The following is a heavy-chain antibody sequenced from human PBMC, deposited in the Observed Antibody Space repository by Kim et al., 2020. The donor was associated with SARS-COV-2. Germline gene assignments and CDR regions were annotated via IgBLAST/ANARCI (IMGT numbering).Heavy chain of an antibody. J-gene: IGHJ4*02. D-gene: IGHD3-10*01. CDR2: ISGSGGGT. Sequence: GGSLRLSCAASGFIFGNYAMTWVRQAPGKGLEWVSGISGSGGGTYYANSVKGRFTISRDNSKNMLYLQMNSLRAEDTAVYYCAKDRGSGEAGSFDYWGQGTLVCFAS. V-gene: IGHV3-23*01. CDR3: AKDRGSGEAGSFDY. CDR1: GFIFGNYA.